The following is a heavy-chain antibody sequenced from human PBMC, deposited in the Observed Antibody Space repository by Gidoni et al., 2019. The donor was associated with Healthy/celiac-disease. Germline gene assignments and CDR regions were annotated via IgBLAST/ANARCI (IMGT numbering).Heavy chain of an antibody. Sequence: EVQLVESGGGLVQPGGSLRLSCSASGFTFSSYAMHWVRQAPGKGLEYVSAISSNGGSTYYAESVKGRFTISRDNSKNTLYLQMSSLRAEDTAVYYCVRFDWNTHGGFDYGGQGTLVTVSS. D-gene: IGHD3-9*01. CDR2: ISSNGGST. V-gene: IGHV3-64D*08. CDR3: VRFDWNTHGGFDY. CDR1: GFTFSSYA. J-gene: IGHJ4*02.